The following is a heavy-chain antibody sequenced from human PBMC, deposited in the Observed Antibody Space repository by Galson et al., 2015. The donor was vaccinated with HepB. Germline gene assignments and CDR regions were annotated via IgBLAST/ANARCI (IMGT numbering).Heavy chain of an antibody. CDR1: GFTFSSYG. J-gene: IGHJ4*02. V-gene: IGHV3-30*18. D-gene: IGHD5-12*01. Sequence: SLRLSCAASGFTFSSYGMHWVRQAPGKGLEWVAVISYDGSNRYYADSVKGRFTISRDNSKNTLYLQMNSLRAEDTAVYYCAKDRREWLRLYYFDYWGQGTLVTVSS. CDR2: ISYDGSNR. CDR3: AKDRREWLRLYYFDY.